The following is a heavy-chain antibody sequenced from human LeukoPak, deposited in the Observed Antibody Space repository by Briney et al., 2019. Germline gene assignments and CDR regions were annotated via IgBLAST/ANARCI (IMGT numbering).Heavy chain of an antibody. D-gene: IGHD3-9*01. J-gene: IGHJ5*02. CDR3: ARGLTYYDILTGYYNGGSWFDP. V-gene: IGHV4-34*01. Sequence: SETLSLTCAVYGGSFSGYYWSWIRQPPGKGLEWIGEINHSGSTSYNPSLKSRVTISVDTSKNQFSLKLSSVTAADTAVYYCARGLTYYDILTGYYNGGSWFDPWGQGTLVTVSS. CDR2: INHSGST. CDR1: GGSFSGYY.